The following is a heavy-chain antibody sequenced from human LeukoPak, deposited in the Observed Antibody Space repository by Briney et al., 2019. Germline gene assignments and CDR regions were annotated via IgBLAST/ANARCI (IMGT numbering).Heavy chain of an antibody. Sequence: SETLSLTCTVSGYSISSGYYWGWTRQPPGKGLEWIGSIYNSGSTYYNPSLKSRVTISVDTSKNQFSLKLSSVTAADTALYYCARAYSSSWYWNWFDPWGQGTLVTVSS. CDR2: IYNSGST. D-gene: IGHD6-13*01. CDR1: GYSISSGYY. CDR3: ARAYSSSWYWNWFDP. V-gene: IGHV4-38-2*02. J-gene: IGHJ5*02.